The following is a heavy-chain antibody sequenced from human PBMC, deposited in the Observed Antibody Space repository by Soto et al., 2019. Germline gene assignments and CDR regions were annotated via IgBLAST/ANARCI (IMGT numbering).Heavy chain of an antibody. Sequence: QVQLEQSGAEVKKPGSSVKVSCKASGGTFSTSAISWVRQAPGQGLEWMGGIMPIFRTPDYAQKFQSRVTVSADESTSTAYMELSGLISDDMAVYYCARDNDRPQLGGNYYYILDVWGQGTTITVSS. V-gene: IGHV1-69*12. J-gene: IGHJ6*02. CDR3: ARDNDRPQLGGNYYYILDV. CDR2: IMPIFRTP. CDR1: GGTFSTSA. D-gene: IGHD2-8*01.